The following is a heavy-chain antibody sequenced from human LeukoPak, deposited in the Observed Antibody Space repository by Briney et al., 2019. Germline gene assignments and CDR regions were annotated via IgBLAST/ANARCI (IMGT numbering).Heavy chain of an antibody. J-gene: IGHJ4*02. CDR1: GFTFDDYT. D-gene: IGHD3-10*01. CDR3: AKDNAYYYADY. Sequence: PGGSLRLSCAASGFTFDDYTIHWVRQAPGKGLEWVSGISWNSGTIGYADSVKGRFTISRDNSKNTLYLQMNSLRAEDTAVYYCAKDNAYYYADYWGQGTLVTVSS. V-gene: IGHV3-9*01. CDR2: ISWNSGTI.